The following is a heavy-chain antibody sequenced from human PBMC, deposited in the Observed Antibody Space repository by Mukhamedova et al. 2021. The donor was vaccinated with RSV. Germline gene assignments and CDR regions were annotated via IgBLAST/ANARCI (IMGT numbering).Heavy chain of an antibody. D-gene: IGHD3-3*01. CDR3: TRPYDFWTGHLSFDP. V-gene: IGHV3-73*01. Sequence: VRQASRKGLEWVGRIRTKASNYATAYGESVEGRFTFSRDDSKNTAYLQMNSLKTEDTAMYYCTRPYDFWTGHLSFDPWGQGTLVTV. CDR2: IRTKASNYAT. J-gene: IGHJ5*02.